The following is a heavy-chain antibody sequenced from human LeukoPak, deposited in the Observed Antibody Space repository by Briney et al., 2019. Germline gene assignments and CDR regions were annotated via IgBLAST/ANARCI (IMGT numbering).Heavy chain of an antibody. Sequence: SVKVSCKASGGTFSSYAISWVRQAPGQGLEWMGRIIPIFGTANYAQKFQGRVTITTDESTSTAYMELSSLRSEDTAVYYCAGAAYYYDSSGYTHDSGAQEPLATFSS. D-gene: IGHD3-22*01. CDR2: IIPIFGTA. V-gene: IGHV1-69*05. CDR3: AGAAYYYDSSGYTHDS. J-gene: IGHJ5*01. CDR1: GGTFSSYA.